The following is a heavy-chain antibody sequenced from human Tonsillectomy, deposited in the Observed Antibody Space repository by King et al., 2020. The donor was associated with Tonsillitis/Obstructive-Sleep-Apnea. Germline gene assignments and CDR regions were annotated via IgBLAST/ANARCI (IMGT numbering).Heavy chain of an antibody. J-gene: IGHJ6*03. CDR1: GGSISSSSYY. V-gene: IGHV4-39*01. CDR2: IYYSGST. CDR3: ARPHYYYNYMDV. Sequence: LQLQESGPGLVKPSETLSLTCTVSGGSISSSSYYWGWIRQPPGKGLEWIGSIYYSGSTYYNPSLKSRVTISVDTSKNQFSLKLSSVTAADTAVYYCARPHYYYNYMDVWGKGTTVTVSS.